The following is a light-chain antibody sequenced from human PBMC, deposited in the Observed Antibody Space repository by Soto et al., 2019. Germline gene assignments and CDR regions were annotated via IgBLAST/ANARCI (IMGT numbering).Light chain of an antibody. J-gene: IGKJ4*01. V-gene: IGKV2-30*01. Sequence: EVVMTQSPLSLPVTLGQPASISCRSSQSLVYSDGHTYLDWFQQRPGQSPRRLIYKVSNRDSGVPDRFVGSGSGTNFTLKISRVEAEDVGIYYCMQGTLCPPAFGAGTHLKIK. CDR2: KVS. CDR3: MQGTLCPPA. CDR1: QSLVYSDGHTY.